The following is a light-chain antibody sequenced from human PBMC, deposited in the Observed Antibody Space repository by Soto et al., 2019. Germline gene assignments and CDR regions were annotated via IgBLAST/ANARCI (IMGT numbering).Light chain of an antibody. CDR2: LGS. Sequence: DIVMTQSPLSLPVTPGEPASISCRSSQSLLHGNGYNYLDWYRQKPGQSPQLLIYLGSNRASGVPDRFSGSGSGTDSTLQISRVEAEDVGVYYCMQALQTPRTFGPGTKVDIK. V-gene: IGKV2-28*01. J-gene: IGKJ3*01. CDR1: QSLLHGNGYNY. CDR3: MQALQTPRT.